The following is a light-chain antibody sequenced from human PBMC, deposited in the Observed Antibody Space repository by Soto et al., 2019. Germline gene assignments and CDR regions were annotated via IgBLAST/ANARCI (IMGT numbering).Light chain of an antibody. CDR1: QTISGTS. Sequence: EIVLAQSPGIVSLSPGERATLSCRASQTISGTSLAWYQQKPGQAPRLLIYGASSRATGIPDRFTGSGSATDFTLTISRLEPEDFAVYYCQQYGSSPGTFGQGTKVDIK. J-gene: IGKJ1*01. V-gene: IGKV3-20*01. CDR3: QQYGSSPGT. CDR2: GAS.